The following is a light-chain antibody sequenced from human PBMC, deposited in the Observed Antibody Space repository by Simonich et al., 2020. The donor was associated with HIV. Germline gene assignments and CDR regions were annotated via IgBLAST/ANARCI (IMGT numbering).Light chain of an antibody. Sequence: IQMTQSPSTLSAFVGDRVTITCRASQGISSALAWYQQKPGKAPKLLIYDASSLESGVPSRFSGRGSGTDFTLTIRSLQPEDFATYYCQQFNTYPPFTFGPGTKVDIK. CDR3: QQFNTYPPFT. CDR1: QGISSA. V-gene: IGKV1-13*02. CDR2: DAS. J-gene: IGKJ3*01.